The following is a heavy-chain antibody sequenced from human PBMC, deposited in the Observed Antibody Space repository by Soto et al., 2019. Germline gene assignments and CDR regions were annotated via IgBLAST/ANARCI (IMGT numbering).Heavy chain of an antibody. J-gene: IGHJ5*02. V-gene: IGHV1-2*02. D-gene: IGHD3-10*01. CDR3: ATVTRRAYYNSPLDT. Sequence: ASVKVSCKASGCTFTGYFMHWVRQAPGQGLEWMGWINPYSGGADYAQSFQGRVTMTRDTSISTVYMELSRLRFDDTAVYYCATVTRRAYYNSPLDTWGQGTVVTVSS. CDR2: INPYSGGA. CDR1: GCTFTGYF.